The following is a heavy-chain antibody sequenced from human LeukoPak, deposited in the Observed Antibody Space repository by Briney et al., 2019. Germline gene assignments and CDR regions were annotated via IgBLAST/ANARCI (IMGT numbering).Heavy chain of an antibody. Sequence: SETLSLTCAVYGGSFSGYYWSWIRQPPGKGLEWIGEINHSGSTNYNPSLKSRVTISVDTSKNQFSLKLSSVTAADTAVYYCARIPYCTNGVCYPRAFDIWGRGTMVTVSS. CDR2: INHSGST. V-gene: IGHV4-34*01. J-gene: IGHJ3*02. CDR3: ARIPYCTNGVCYPRAFDI. D-gene: IGHD2-8*01. CDR1: GGSFSGYY.